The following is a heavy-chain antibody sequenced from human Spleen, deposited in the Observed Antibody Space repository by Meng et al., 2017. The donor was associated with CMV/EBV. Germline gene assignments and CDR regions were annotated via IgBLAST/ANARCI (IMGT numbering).Heavy chain of an antibody. V-gene: IGHV3-66*02. CDR1: GFTFSSHS. CDR2: IYSAGSA. Sequence: GESLKISCAASGFTFSSHSMNWVRQAPGKGLEWVSIIYSAGSAYYADSVKGRFTISRDNSKNTLYLQMNSLTADDTAVYYCARDRYYHGMDVWGQGTTVTVSS. J-gene: IGHJ6*02. CDR3: ARDRYYHGMDV.